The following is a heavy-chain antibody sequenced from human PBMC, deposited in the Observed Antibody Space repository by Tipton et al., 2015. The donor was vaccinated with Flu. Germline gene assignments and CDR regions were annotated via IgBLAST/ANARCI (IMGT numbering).Heavy chain of an antibody. CDR2: VYVSGNT. D-gene: IGHD6-19*01. CDR3: ARDRSAWFDS. V-gene: IGHV4-4*07. Sequence: TLSLTCNVSGGSITNHYWSWIRQPAGKGLEWIGRVYVSGNTAYNPSLQSRFTMSLDRSKSQFSLKLTSVTAADTAVYYCARDRSAWFDSWGQGTLVTVSS. CDR1: GGSITNHY. J-gene: IGHJ5*01.